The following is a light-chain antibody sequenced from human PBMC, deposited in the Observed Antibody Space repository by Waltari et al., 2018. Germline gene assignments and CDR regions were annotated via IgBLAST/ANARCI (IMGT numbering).Light chain of an antibody. CDR3: QQHGTLPAT. J-gene: IGKJ1*01. Sequence: EIVLTQSPGTASLSPGERVTLSCRASRTVGGSSLAWYQQKHGQAPRLVIYRAARRATGSPDRVSGSGSGTDFSRTISRLEPEDFAVYYCQQHGTLPATFGQGTKVEIK. CDR1: RTVGGSS. CDR2: RAA. V-gene: IGKV3-20*01.